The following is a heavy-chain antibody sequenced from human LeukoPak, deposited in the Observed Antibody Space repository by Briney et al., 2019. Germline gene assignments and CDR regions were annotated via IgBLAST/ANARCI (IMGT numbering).Heavy chain of an antibody. V-gene: IGHV1-69*13. J-gene: IGHJ4*02. CDR1: GGTFSSYV. CDR2: IIPIFGTA. Sequence: SVKVSCKASGGTFSSYVISWVRQAPGQGLEWMGGIIPIFGTANYAQKFQGGVTITADESTSTAYMELSSLRSEDTAVYYCARGSPMTSSGYYNHWGQGTLVTVSS. CDR3: ARGSPMTSSGYYNH. D-gene: IGHD3-22*01.